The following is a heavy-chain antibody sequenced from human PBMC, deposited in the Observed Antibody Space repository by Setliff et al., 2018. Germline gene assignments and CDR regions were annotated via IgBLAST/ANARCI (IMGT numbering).Heavy chain of an antibody. J-gene: IGHJ4*02. D-gene: IGHD6-13*01. Sequence: ASVKVSCKASGYGFTSYYIHWVRQAPGQGLEWMGIINPGGGSASVVDNFQDRVTMTRDTSTSTVYLDLSSLRSEDTAVYYCARGGKAADARKGLFENWGQGTLVTVSS. CDR1: GYGFTSYY. V-gene: IGHV1-46*01. CDR2: INPGGGSA. CDR3: ARGGKAADARKGLFEN.